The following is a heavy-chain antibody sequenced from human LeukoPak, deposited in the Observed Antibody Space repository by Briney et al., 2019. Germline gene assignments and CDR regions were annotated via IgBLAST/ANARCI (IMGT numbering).Heavy chain of an antibody. CDR3: ARVAGDPIYYYYYMDV. Sequence: SETLSLTCAVYGGSFSGYYWRWIRQSPGKGLEWIGEINDSGSTNYDPSLKSRVTISVDTYKNQISLKLTSVTAADTAVYYCARVAGDPIYYYYYMDVWGKGTTVTVSS. CDR1: GGSFSGYY. CDR2: INDSGST. J-gene: IGHJ6*03. D-gene: IGHD7-27*01. V-gene: IGHV4-34*01.